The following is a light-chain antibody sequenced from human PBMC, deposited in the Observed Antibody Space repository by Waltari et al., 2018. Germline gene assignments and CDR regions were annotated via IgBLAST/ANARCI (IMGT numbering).Light chain of an antibody. CDR2: RDD. CDR3: AAWDDSLSGQVL. J-gene: IGLJ3*02. CDR1: NSNIGKNF. V-gene: IGLV1-47*01. Sequence: QSVLTQPPSASGTPGQRVTISCSGSNSNIGKNFVYWYQQLAGTAPKLPIYRDDQRPSGVPDRFSGSKSGTSASLAISGLRSEDEADYYCAAWDDSLSGQVLFGGGTKLTVL.